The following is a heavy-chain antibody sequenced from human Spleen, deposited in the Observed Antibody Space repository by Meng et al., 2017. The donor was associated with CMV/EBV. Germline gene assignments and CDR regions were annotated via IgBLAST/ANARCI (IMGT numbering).Heavy chain of an antibody. D-gene: IGHD2-2*01. CDR1: Y. CDR2: IYSGGST. J-gene: IGHJ3*02. CDR3: ARGGRPLGYCTSTTCPPPDDSFDI. V-gene: IGHV3-53*01. Sequence: YMSWVRQAPGKGLEWVSIIYSGGSTYYADSVKGRFTISRDNSKNTLYLQMNSLRAEDTAVYYCARGGRPLGYCTSTTCPPPDDSFDIWGQGTMVTVSS.